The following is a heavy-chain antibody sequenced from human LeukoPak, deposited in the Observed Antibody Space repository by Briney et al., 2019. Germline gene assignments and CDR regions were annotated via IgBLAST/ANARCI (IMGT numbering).Heavy chain of an antibody. D-gene: IGHD6-19*01. V-gene: IGHV1-24*01. CDR2: FDPEDGEI. CDR3: AQQRDIAVAGELDY. Sequence: GASVKVSCRVSGYTLTELSMHWVRQAPGKGLEWMGGFDPEDGEIIYAQKFQGRVTMTEDTSTDTAYMELSSLRSEDTAVYYCAQQRDIAVAGELDYWGQGTLLAVSS. CDR1: GYTLTELS. J-gene: IGHJ4*02.